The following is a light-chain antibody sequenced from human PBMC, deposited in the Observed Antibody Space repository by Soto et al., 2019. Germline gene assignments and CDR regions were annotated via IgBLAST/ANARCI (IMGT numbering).Light chain of an antibody. Sequence: EIVLTQSPGTLSLSPGERATLSCRASQTVNSNYLAWYQQKPGQAPRLLISGASIRATGVPNRFSGSGSGTDFTLTINRMEPEDFAVYYCQQYNNWPYTFGQGTKLEIK. CDR1: QTVNSNY. CDR2: GAS. V-gene: IGKV3-20*01. CDR3: QQYNNWPYT. J-gene: IGKJ2*01.